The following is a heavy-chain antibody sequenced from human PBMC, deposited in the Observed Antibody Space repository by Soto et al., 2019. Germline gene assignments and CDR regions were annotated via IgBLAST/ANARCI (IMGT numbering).Heavy chain of an antibody. V-gene: IGHV3-66*01. J-gene: IGHJ6*02. CDR2: IYSGGST. Sequence: GGSLRLSCAASGFTVSSNYMSWVRQAPGKGLEWVSVIYSGGSTYYADSVKGRFTISRDNSKNTLYLQMNSLRAEDTAVYYCARDRRNTAMAFYGMDVWGQGTTVTVSS. CDR1: GFTVSSNY. CDR3: ARDRRNTAMAFYGMDV. D-gene: IGHD5-18*01.